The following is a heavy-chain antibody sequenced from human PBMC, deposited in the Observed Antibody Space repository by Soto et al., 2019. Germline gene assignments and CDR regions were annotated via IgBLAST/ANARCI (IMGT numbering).Heavy chain of an antibody. CDR2: IYHSVST. V-gene: IGHV4-30-2*01. CDR1: GGSISSGCYS. CDR3: ARGRDY. J-gene: IGHJ4*02. Sequence: QLQLQESGSGLVKPSQTLSLTCAVSGGSISSGCYSWSWIRQPPVQGLEWIAYIYHSVSTYYNPSLNSRVTISVDSSKTQFSLKRSSLTAADTAVYYCARGRDYWGSGKLVTVSS.